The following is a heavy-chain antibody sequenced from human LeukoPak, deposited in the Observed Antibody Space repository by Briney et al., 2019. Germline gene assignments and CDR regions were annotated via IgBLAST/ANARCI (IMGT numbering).Heavy chain of an antibody. CDR1: GYTFTSYY. Sequence: ASVKLSCKASGYTFTSYYMHWVRPAPGQGLEWMGVSNPSGVGTNYAQKFQGRVTMTRDTSTTTVYMELSSLRSEDTAVYYCAREESGGYFDYWGQGTLVTVSS. CDR2: SNPSGVGT. V-gene: IGHV1-46*01. J-gene: IGHJ4*02. CDR3: AREESGGYFDY. D-gene: IGHD2-8*02.